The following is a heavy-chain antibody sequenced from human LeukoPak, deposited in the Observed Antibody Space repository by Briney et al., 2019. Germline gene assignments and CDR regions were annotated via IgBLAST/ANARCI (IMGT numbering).Heavy chain of an antibody. J-gene: IGHJ6*02. CDR2: ISGSGGST. CDR1: GFTFSSYA. D-gene: IGHD6-19*01. CDR3: AKDGAGVYYGMDV. Sequence: GGSLRLSCAASGFTFSSYAMTWVRQAPGKGLEWVSAISGSGGSTYYADSVKGRFTISRDNSKNTLYLQMNSLRAEDTGVYYCAKDGAGVYYGMDVWGQGTTVTVSS. V-gene: IGHV3-23*01.